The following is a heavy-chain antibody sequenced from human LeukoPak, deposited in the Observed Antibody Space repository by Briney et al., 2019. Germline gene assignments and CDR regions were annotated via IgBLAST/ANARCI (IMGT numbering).Heavy chain of an antibody. CDR2: INSEGRNT. V-gene: IGHV3-74*01. CDR3: ARAGRWLQSSFDY. CDR1: GFTFSGDW. J-gene: IGHJ4*02. Sequence: GGSLRLSCAASGFTFSGDWMHWVRQVPGKGLVWGSHINSEGRNTSYADSVKGRFTISRDNAKNTLYLQMNSLRVEDTAVYYCARAGRWLQSSFDYWGQGTLVTVSS. D-gene: IGHD5-24*01.